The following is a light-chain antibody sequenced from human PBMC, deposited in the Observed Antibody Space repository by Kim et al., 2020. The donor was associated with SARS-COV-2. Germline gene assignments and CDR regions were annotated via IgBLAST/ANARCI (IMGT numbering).Light chain of an antibody. CDR2: RNI. V-gene: IGLV3-9*01. J-gene: IGLJ2*01. Sequence: SYELTQPLSVSVALGQTARITCGGNNIGSKDVNWYQRKPGQAPVLVIYRNINRPSAIPERFSGSNSGYTATLTISGAQAGDEAVYYCQVWDSFVVFGGGTQLTVL. CDR1: NIGSKD. CDR3: QVWDSFVV.